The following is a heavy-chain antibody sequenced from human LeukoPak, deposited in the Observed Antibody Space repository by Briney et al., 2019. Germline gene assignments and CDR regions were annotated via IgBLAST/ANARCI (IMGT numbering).Heavy chain of an antibody. Sequence: PAGSLTLSWAAAGFTFSTYVMTWVRQAAGKGMEWDSAILGSGGGTYYTDSVQGRFTISRDNSKNTLYLQMNSLRAEDTAVYYWATTPGAYYCYHMDVWGQGTTVTVYS. CDR1: GFTFSTYV. D-gene: IGHD3-10*01. J-gene: IGHJ6*02. CDR3: ATTPGAYYCYHMDV. V-gene: IGHV3-23*01. CDR2: ILGSGGGT.